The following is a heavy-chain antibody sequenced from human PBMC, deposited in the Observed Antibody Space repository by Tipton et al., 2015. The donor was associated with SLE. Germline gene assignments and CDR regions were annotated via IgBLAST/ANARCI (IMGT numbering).Heavy chain of an antibody. CDR2: ISSGSSYT. Sequence: SLRLSCAASGFAFGDYTMNWVRQAPGKGLEWVSSISSGSSYTYYADSVKGRFTISRGNDKNSLYLQMNSLTAEDTAVYYCARRYSGDAFDIWGQGTMVTVSS. CDR3: ARRYSGDAFDI. D-gene: IGHD2-21*01. V-gene: IGHV3-21*01. J-gene: IGHJ3*02. CDR1: GFAFGDYT.